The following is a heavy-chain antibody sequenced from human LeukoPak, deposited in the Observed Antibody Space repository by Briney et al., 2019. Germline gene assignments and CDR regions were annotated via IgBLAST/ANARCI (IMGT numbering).Heavy chain of an antibody. V-gene: IGHV1-69*13. D-gene: IGHD2-15*01. CDR3: ARSGPYCSGGSCPDY. CDR1: GGTFSSYA. CDR2: IIPIFGTA. J-gene: IGHJ4*02. Sequence: VASVKVSCKASGGTFSSYAISWVRQAPGQGLEWMGGIIPIFGTANYAQKFQGRVTITADESTSTAYMELSSLRSEDTAVYYCARSGPYCSGGSCPDYWGQGTLVTVSS.